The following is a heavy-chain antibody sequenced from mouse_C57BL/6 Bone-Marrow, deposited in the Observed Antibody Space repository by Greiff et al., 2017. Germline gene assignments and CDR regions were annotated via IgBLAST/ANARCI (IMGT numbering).Heavy chain of an antibody. CDR1: GYSFTGYF. CDR2: INPYNGDT. D-gene: IGHD1-2*01. CDR3: ARGYYRSDYAMDY. V-gene: IGHV1-20*01. Sequence: VQLQQSGPELVKPGDSVKISCKASGYSFTGYFMNWVMQSHGKSLEWIGRINPYNGDTFYNQKFKGKATLTVDKSSSTAHMELRSLTSEDSAVDYCARGYYRSDYAMDYWGQGTSVTVSS. J-gene: IGHJ4*01.